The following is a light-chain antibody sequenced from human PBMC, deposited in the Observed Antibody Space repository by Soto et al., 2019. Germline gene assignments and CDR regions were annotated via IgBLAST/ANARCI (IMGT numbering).Light chain of an antibody. V-gene: IGKV1-5*03. CDR2: KAS. CDR3: QQYRT. J-gene: IGKJ1*01. Sequence: DIKMTQSPSTLSASVGDAVPITCRASQSIGSWLAWYQQKPGKAPKVLIYKASSLESGVPSRFSGSGVGTEFTLTISSLQPEDFATYYCQQYRTFGRGTKVDIK. CDR1: QSIGSW.